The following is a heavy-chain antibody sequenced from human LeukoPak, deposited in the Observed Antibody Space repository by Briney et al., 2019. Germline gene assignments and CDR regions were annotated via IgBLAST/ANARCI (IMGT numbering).Heavy chain of an antibody. V-gene: IGHV3-30*04. Sequence: GGSLRLSCAASGFIFSSYAMHWVRQAPGKGLEWVAVISYDGNNKFYADSVKGRFTISRDNAKNSLYLQMNSLRAEDTAVYYCARDYFGSGIFDYWGQGTLGTVSS. J-gene: IGHJ4*02. CDR1: GFIFSSYA. CDR2: ISYDGNNK. D-gene: IGHD3-10*01. CDR3: ARDYFGSGIFDY.